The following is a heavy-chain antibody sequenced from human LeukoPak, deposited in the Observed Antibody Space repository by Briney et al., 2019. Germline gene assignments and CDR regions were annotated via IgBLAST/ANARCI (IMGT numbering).Heavy chain of an antibody. V-gene: IGHV3-23*01. Sequence: GGSLRLSCAASGFTFSSYAMSWVRQAPGKGLEWVSAISGSGGSTYYADSMKGRFTISRDNSKNTLYLQMNSLRAEDTAVYYCAKARSYYYYGMDVWGQGTTVTVSS. J-gene: IGHJ6*02. CDR1: GFTFSSYA. CDR3: AKARSYYYYGMDV. CDR2: ISGSGGST.